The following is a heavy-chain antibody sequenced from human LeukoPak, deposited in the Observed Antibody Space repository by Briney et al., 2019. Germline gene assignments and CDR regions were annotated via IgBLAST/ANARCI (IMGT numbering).Heavy chain of an antibody. Sequence: SGTLSLTCAVSGGSISSSNWWNWVRQPPGKGLEWIGEIYHSGSTNYNPSLKSRVTISVDKSKNQFSLKLSSVTAADTAVYYCARVGYSGYDSHFDYWGQGTLVTVSS. CDR3: ARVGYSGYDSHFDY. J-gene: IGHJ4*02. V-gene: IGHV4-4*02. D-gene: IGHD5-12*01. CDR2: IYHSGST. CDR1: GGSISSSNW.